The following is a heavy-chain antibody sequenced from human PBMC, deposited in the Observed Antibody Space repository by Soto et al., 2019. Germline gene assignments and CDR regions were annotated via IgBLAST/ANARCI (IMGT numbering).Heavy chain of an antibody. Sequence: ASVKVSCKASGFTFTSSAVQWVRQARGQRLEWIGWIVVGSGNTNYAQKFQERVTITRDMSTSTAYMELSSLRSEDTAVYYCAAVPYGSGSYYSRGDYYYYGMEVWGQGTTVTVSS. CDR3: AAVPYGSGSYYSRGDYYYYGMEV. CDR1: GFTFTSSA. D-gene: IGHD3-10*01. CDR2: IVVGSGNT. J-gene: IGHJ6*02. V-gene: IGHV1-58*01.